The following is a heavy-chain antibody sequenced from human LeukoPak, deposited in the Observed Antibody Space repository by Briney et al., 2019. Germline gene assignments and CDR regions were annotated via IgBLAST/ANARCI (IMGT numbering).Heavy chain of an antibody. CDR2: INEDGGEE. CDR1: GFIFSAYW. Sequence: PGGSLRLSCVGSGFIFSAYWMAWVRQAPGKGPEWVANINEDGGEERYVDSVRGRFTISRDNAQNSLYLQMNSLRAEDTAVYYCVRDDSESQGGVNWLDPWGQGTLVTVSS. D-gene: IGHD3-10*01. V-gene: IGHV3-7*01. J-gene: IGHJ5*02. CDR3: VRDDSESQGGVNWLDP.